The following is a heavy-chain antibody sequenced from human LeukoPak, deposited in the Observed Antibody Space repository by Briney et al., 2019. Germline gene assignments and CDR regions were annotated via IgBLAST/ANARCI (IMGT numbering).Heavy chain of an antibody. Sequence: GGSLRLSCAASGFTFSSYAMHWVRQAPGKGLEWVAVISYDGSNKYYADSVKGRFTISRDSAKNTVYLHMNSLRVEDTAVYYCTSFFETNWGQGTLVTVSS. CDR2: ISYDGSNK. V-gene: IGHV3-30*04. J-gene: IGHJ4*02. CDR3: TSFFETN. D-gene: IGHD2/OR15-2a*01. CDR1: GFTFSSYA.